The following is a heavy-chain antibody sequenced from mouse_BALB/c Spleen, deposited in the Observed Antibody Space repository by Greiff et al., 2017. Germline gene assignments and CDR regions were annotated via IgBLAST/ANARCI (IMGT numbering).Heavy chain of an antibody. V-gene: IGHV1S127*01. J-gene: IGHJ3*01. CDR3: AREGGNYSWFAY. CDR2: IDPSDSET. Sequence: QVQLQQSGPQLVRPGASVKISCKASGYSFTSYWMHWVKQRPGQGLEWIGMIDPSDSETRLNQKFKDKATLTVDKSSSTAYMQLSSPTSEDSAVYYCAREGGNYSWFAYWGQGTLVTVSA. CDR1: GYSFTSYW. D-gene: IGHD2-1*01.